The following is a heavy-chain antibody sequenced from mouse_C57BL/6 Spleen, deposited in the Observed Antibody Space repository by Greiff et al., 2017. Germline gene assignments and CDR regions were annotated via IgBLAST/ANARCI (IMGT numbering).Heavy chain of an antibody. Sequence: VKLQQPGAELVRPGSSVKLSCKASGYTFTSYWMDWVKQRPGQGLEWIGNIYPSDSETHYNQKFKDKATLTVDKSSSTAYMQLSSLTSEDSAVYYCARRGDYDGYWGQGTTLTVSS. CDR2: IYPSDSET. CDR1: GYTFTSYW. CDR3: ARRGDYDGY. J-gene: IGHJ2*01. V-gene: IGHV1-61*01. D-gene: IGHD2-4*01.